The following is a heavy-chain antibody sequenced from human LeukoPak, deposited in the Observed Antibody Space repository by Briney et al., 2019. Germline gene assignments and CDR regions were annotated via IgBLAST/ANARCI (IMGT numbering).Heavy chain of an antibody. Sequence: KPSETLSLTCTVSGGSISSYYWSWIRQPPGKGLEWIGYIYYSGSTNYNPSLKSRVTISVDTSKNQFSLKLSSVTAADTAVYYCARVYEYSSSPDAFDIWGQGTMVTVSS. J-gene: IGHJ3*02. CDR1: GGSISSYY. V-gene: IGHV4-59*01. CDR2: IYYSGST. CDR3: ARVYEYSSSPDAFDI. D-gene: IGHD6-6*01.